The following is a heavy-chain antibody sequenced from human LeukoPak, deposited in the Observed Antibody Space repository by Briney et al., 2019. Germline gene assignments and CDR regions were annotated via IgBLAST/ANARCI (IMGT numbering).Heavy chain of an antibody. V-gene: IGHV4-59*08. Sequence: SETLSLTCTVSGGSISSYYWSWIRQFPGKGLEWIGYIYYSGSTNYNPSLKSRVTISVDTSKNQFSLKLSSVTAADTAVYYCARSFYSSTSLDYWGQGTQVTVSS. CDR1: GGSISSYY. J-gene: IGHJ4*02. D-gene: IGHD6-19*01. CDR2: IYYSGST. CDR3: ARSFYSSTSLDY.